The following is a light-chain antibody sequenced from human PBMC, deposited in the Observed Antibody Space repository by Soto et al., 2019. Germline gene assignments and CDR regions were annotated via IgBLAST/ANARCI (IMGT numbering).Light chain of an antibody. V-gene: IGKV1-5*03. CDR3: YQYSSYPWT. CDR1: QSISTW. CDR2: RAS. J-gene: IGKJ1*01. Sequence: DIQMTQSPSTLSASVGDRVTITCRASQSISTWLAWYQQKPGEAPKVLIYRASTLESGVPSRFRGSGSGTEFTLSISSLQSDDFETYHCYQYSSYPWTFDQGTKVDIK.